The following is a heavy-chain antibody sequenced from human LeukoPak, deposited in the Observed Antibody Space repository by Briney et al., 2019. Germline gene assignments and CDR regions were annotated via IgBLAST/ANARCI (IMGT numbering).Heavy chain of an antibody. J-gene: IGHJ4*02. CDR2: IYYSGST. D-gene: IGHD4-23*01. CDR3: ARVGTPVDY. Sequence: SETLSLTCTVSGGSISSSSYYWGWIRQPPGKGLEWIGSIYYSGSTYYNPSLKSRVTMSVDTSKNQFSLKLSSVTAADTAVYYCARVGTPVDYWGQGTLVTVSS. CDR1: GGSISSSSYY. V-gene: IGHV4-39*01.